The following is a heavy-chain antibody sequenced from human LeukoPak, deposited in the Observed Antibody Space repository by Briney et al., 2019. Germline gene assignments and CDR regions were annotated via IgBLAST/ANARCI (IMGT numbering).Heavy chain of an antibody. D-gene: IGHD3-10*01. Sequence: PGGSLRLSCAASGFTFSSYGMHWVRQAPGKGLEWVAVISYDGSNKYYADSVKGRFTISRDNSKNTLYLQMNSLRAEDTAVYYCAKDKGWFGESYYFDYWGQGTLVTVSS. V-gene: IGHV3-30*18. CDR2: ISYDGSNK. CDR1: GFTFSSYG. J-gene: IGHJ4*02. CDR3: AKDKGWFGESYYFDY.